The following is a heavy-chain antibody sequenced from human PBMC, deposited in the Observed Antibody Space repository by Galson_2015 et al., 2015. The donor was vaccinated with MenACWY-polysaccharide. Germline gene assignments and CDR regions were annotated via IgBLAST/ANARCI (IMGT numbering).Heavy chain of an antibody. CDR2: ISSSGDNT. Sequence: SLRLSCAASGFTFSNYAMSWVRQAPGKGLEWVSVISSSGDNTYYADSVKGRFTISRDNSKNTLFLQMNSLRVEDTALYYYAKDLRKTTAVTRRLDCWGQGTPVTVSA. CDR1: GFTFSNYA. D-gene: IGHD4-17*01. J-gene: IGHJ4*02. CDR3: AKDLRKTTAVTRRLDC. V-gene: IGHV3-23*01.